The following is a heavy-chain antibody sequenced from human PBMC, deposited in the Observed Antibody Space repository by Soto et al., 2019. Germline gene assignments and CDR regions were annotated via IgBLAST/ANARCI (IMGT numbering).Heavy chain of an antibody. V-gene: IGHV3-48*02. CDR1: GYTFSSYS. J-gene: IGHJ3*02. CDR2: ISSGSAAI. Sequence: EVHLVESGGGLVQPGGSLRLSCAASGYTFSSYSMNWVRQAPGKGLEWVSYISSGSAAIYYADSVKGRFTISRDNAKNSLYLQMNSLRYEDTAVYCCARGSDAFDIWGQGTMITVSS. CDR3: ARGSDAFDI.